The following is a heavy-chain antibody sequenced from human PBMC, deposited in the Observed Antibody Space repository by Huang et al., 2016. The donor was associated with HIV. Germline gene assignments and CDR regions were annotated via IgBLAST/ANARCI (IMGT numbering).Heavy chain of an antibody. D-gene: IGHD2-2*01. J-gene: IGHJ3*02. Sequence: QLHLQQSGPGLVRPSETLSLICPVSGGSITSSNHYWGWIRQPPGKGLEWIGNFYDSGGAYYTPALKGRVSISRDTSKSQFSLRLSSVIATDTAVYYCASGEYGKNAYDIWGQGTVVTVSA. V-gene: IGHV4-39*01. CDR1: GGSITSSNHY. CDR3: ASGEYGKNAYDI. CDR2: FYDSGGA.